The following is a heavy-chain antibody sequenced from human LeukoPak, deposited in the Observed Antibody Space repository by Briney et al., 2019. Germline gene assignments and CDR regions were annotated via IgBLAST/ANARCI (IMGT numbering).Heavy chain of an antibody. J-gene: IGHJ4*02. D-gene: IGHD4-17*01. CDR3: ARDRGGYGDYYY. Sequence: GASVKVSCKASGYTFTGYYMHWVRQAPGQGLEWMGWINPNSGGPNYAQKFQGRVTMTRDTSISTAYMELSRLRSDDTAVYYCARDRGGYGDYYYWGQGTLVTVSS. CDR2: INPNSGGP. CDR1: GYTFTGYY. V-gene: IGHV1-2*02.